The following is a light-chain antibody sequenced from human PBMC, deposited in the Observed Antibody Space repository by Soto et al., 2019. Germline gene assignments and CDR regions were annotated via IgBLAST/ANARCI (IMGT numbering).Light chain of an antibody. CDR3: QQYNTYPWT. Sequence: DIQMTQSPSTLSGSVGDRVIITCRASQSIDSWLAWYQQQPGKVPKLLIYTASTLQSGVPSRFSGSGSGAEFTLTISSLQPEDFATYYCQQYNTYPWTFGQGTKVDI. CDR1: QSIDSW. CDR2: TAS. V-gene: IGKV1-5*03. J-gene: IGKJ1*01.